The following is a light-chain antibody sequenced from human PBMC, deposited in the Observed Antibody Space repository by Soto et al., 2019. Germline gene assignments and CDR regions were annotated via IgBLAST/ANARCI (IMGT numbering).Light chain of an antibody. V-gene: IGKV1-12*01. J-gene: IGKJ4*01. CDR1: QGISKW. Sequence: DIQMTQSPSSVSASVGDRVTITCRASQGISKWLTWYQQKPGKAPKVLIYAASNLHTGVPSRFSGSGSGTEFTLTITSLQPEDVATYFCQQADSFPPLTFGGGTKVEIK. CDR3: QQADSFPPLT. CDR2: AAS.